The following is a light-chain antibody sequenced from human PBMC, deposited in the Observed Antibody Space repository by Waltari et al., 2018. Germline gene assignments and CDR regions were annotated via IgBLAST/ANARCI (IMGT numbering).Light chain of an antibody. Sequence: IQMTQSPSTLSASVGDRVTITCRASQSVRTFLAWYQQKPGKAPKLLIYRASTLESGVPSRFAGSGSETEFTLTISGLQPDDFATYYCQQYNHYSWTFGQGTEVDIK. J-gene: IGKJ1*01. CDR1: QSVRTF. CDR2: RAS. V-gene: IGKV1-5*03. CDR3: QQYNHYSWT.